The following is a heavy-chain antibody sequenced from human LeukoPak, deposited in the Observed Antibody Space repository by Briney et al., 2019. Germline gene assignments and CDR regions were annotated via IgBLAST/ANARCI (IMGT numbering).Heavy chain of an antibody. Sequence: PGGSLKVSCAASGFTFSDSAMHWVRQASGKGLEWVGRIRSKANSYATAYAASVKGRFTISRDDSKDTAFLQMNSLKTEDTAVYYCTRLGGGSYYERDYWGQGTLVTVSS. J-gene: IGHJ4*02. V-gene: IGHV3-73*01. D-gene: IGHD1-26*01. CDR2: IRSKANSYAT. CDR1: GFTFSDSA. CDR3: TRLGGGSYYERDY.